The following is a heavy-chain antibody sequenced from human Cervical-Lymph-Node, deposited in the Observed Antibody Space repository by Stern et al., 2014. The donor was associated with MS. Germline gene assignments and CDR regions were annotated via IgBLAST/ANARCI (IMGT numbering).Heavy chain of an antibody. J-gene: IGHJ3*02. Sequence: QVQLVQSGAEVKNPGSSVTVSCRASGGSFSVYAISWVRQAPGQGFAWMGGIIPIFGTANYAQKFQGRVMITADTSTSTVYMELSSLRSEDTAVYYCARDSRHSDSSGFYAFDKWGQGAMVTVSS. CDR3: ARDSRHSDSSGFYAFDK. CDR2: IIPIFGTA. D-gene: IGHD3-22*01. CDR1: GGSFSVYA. V-gene: IGHV1-69*06.